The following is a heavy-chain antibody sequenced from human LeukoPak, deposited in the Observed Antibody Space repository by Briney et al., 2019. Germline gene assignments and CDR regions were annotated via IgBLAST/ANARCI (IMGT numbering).Heavy chain of an antibody. CDR2: ISNDGSNK. CDR3: AKDLERHIVVVTASAVDY. D-gene: IGHD2-21*02. CDR1: GFTFNSNG. V-gene: IGHV3-30*18. J-gene: IGHJ4*02. Sequence: GGSLTLSCSASGFTFNSNGMHWLRQAPGMGLEGWAVISNDGSNKYYEDSVKGRLTISRDNSKNTLYLQMNSLRAEDTAVYYCAKDLERHIVVVTASAVDYWGQGTLVTVSS.